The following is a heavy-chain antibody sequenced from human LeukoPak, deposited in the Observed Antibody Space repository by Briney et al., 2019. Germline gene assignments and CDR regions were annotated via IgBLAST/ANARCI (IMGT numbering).Heavy chain of an antibody. V-gene: IGHV3-30*19. Sequence: GRSLRLSCAASGFTFSSYGMHWVRQAPGKGLEWVAVISYDGSNKYYADSVKGRFTISRDNSKNTLYLQMNSLRAEDTAVYYCAKGRIAAAGTGGYWFDPWGQGTLVTVSS. J-gene: IGHJ5*02. CDR3: AKGRIAAAGTGGYWFDP. CDR2: ISYDGSNK. CDR1: GFTFSSYG. D-gene: IGHD6-13*01.